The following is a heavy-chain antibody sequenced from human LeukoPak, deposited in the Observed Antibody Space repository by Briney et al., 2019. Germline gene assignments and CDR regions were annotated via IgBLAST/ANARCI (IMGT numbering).Heavy chain of an antibody. V-gene: IGHV3-48*04. Sequence: PGGSLRLSCAASGFTFSNYNMNWVRQAPGRGLEWVSYISSSSSTIYYADSVKGRFTISRDNAKNSLYLQMNSLRAEDTAVYYCASMQGLLPADYYYYYGMDVWGQGTTVTVSS. CDR1: GFTFSNYN. CDR2: ISSSSSTI. J-gene: IGHJ6*02. D-gene: IGHD2-15*01. CDR3: ASMQGLLPADYYYYYGMDV.